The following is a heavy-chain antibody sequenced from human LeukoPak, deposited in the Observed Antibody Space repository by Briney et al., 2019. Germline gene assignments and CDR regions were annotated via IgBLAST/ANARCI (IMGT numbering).Heavy chain of an antibody. V-gene: IGHV4-34*01. CDR2: INHSGST. CDR3: ASRMTTVTATQFDP. D-gene: IGHD4-17*01. CDR1: GGSFSGYY. Sequence: PSGTLSLTCAVYGGSFSGYYWSWIRQPPGKGLEWIGEINHSGSTNYNPSLKSRVTISVDTSKNQFSLKLSSVTAADTAVYYCASRMTTVTATQFDPWGQGTLVTVSS. J-gene: IGHJ5*02.